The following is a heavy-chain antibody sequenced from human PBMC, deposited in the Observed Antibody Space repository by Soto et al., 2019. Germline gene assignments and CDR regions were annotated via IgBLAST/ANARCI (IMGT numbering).Heavy chain of an antibody. CDR1: RSTLINYA. CDR2: IIPIFGTS. J-gene: IGHJ6*02. V-gene: IGHV1-69*13. CDR3: ARGVRTGFYGMDV. D-gene: IGHD3-10*01. Sequence: SVKVSFKASRSTLINYALSWVRQAPGQGLEWVGGIIPIFGTSNYAQNFQGRVTITADESTSTAYMELSSLRSEDTAVYYCARGVRTGFYGMDVWGQGTTVTVSS.